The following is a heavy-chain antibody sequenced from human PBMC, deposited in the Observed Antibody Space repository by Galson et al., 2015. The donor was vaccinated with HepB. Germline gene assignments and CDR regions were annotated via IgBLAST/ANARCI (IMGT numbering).Heavy chain of an antibody. CDR1: GGSISSGGYY. CDR2: IYYSGST. D-gene: IGHD2-2*02. CDR3: ARDRVHQLLYGRYFDY. J-gene: IGHJ4*02. Sequence: TLSLTCTVSGGSISSGGYYWSWIRQHPGKGLEWIGYIYYSGSTYYNPSLKSRVTISVDTSKNQFSLKLSSVTAADTAVYYCARDRVHQLLYGRYFDYWGQGTLVTVSS. V-gene: IGHV4-31*03.